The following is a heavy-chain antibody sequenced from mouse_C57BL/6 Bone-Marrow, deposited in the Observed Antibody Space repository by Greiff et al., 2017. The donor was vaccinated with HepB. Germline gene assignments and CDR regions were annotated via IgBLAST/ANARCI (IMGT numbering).Heavy chain of an antibody. CDR1: GFSFNTYA. CDR2: IRSKSNNYAT. CDR3: VRLGDGYYGGAMDY. D-gene: IGHD2-3*01. J-gene: IGHJ4*01. V-gene: IGHV10-1*01. Sequence: EVQLVESGGGLVQPKGSLKLSCAASGFSFNTYAMNWVRQAPGKGLEWVARIRSKSNNYATYYADSVKDRFTISRDDSESMLYLQMNNLKTEDTAMYYCVRLGDGYYGGAMDYWGQGTSVTVSS.